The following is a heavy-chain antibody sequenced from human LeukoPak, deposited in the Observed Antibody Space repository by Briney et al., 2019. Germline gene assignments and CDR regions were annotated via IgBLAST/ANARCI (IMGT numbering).Heavy chain of an antibody. V-gene: IGHV3-7*01. Sequence: GGSLRLACAASGFTVSSSWMSSVRQAAGEGRGWVANIKQDGSEKYYVDSVKGRFNISRDNAKNSLYLQMNSLRAEDTAVYYCAREGAYDFWSGYYYYYYMDVWGKGTTVTVSS. CDR3: AREGAYDFWSGYYYYYYMDV. CDR2: IKQDGSEK. D-gene: IGHD3-3*01. CDR1: GFTVSSSW. J-gene: IGHJ6*03.